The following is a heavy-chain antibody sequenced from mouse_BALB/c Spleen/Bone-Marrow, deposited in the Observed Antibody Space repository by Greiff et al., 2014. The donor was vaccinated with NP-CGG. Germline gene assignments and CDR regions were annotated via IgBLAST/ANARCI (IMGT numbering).Heavy chain of an antibody. Sequence: VQLVESGPGLVAPSQSLSITCTVSGFSLTDYGASWIRQPPGKGLEWLGVIWGGGITYYNSTLKSRLSISKDNSKGQVFLKMNSLQTDDTAMYYCAKHDTTVVLDYWGQGTTLTVSS. CDR3: AKHDTTVVLDY. D-gene: IGHD1-1*01. CDR1: GFSLTDYG. CDR2: IWGGGIT. J-gene: IGHJ2*01. V-gene: IGHV2-6-5*01.